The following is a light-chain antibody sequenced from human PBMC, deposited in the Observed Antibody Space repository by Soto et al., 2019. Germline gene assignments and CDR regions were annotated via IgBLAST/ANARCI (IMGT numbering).Light chain of an antibody. J-gene: IGKJ2*01. Sequence: QSPATLSVSPXXXXTLXXXXXXXXXXXXAWXQQKPGQAPRLLIYGASTRATGIPARFSGSGSGTEFTLTISSLQSEDFAVYYCQQYNNWPPMYTFGQGTKLEIK. CDR3: QQYNNWPPMYT. CDR2: GAS. CDR1: XXXXXX. V-gene: IGKV3-15*01.